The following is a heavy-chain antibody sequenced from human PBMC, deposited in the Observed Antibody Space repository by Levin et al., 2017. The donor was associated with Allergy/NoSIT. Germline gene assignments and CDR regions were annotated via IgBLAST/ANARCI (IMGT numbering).Heavy chain of an antibody. V-gene: IGHV3-23*01. CDR2: IHDSGRYT. D-gene: IGHD3-22*01. Sequence: GGSLRLSCAASGFTFSSYAMSWVRQAPGKGLEWVSGIHDSGRYTYYADSVKGRFTISRDNSKNTLYLQMNSLGVEDTAVNNCGKFKRPAGGYDRRESEDMWGQGTMVTVSS. CDR3: GKFKRPAGGYDRRESEDM. CDR1: GFTFSSYA. J-gene: IGHJ3*02.